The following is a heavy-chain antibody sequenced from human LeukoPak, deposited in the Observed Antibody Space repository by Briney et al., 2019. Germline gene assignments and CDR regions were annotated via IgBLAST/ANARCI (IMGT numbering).Heavy chain of an antibody. V-gene: IGHV3-7*01. CDR2: VKQDGSEK. CDR1: GFTFSSYW. Sequence: GGSLRLSCAASGFTFSSYWMSWVRQAPGKGLEWVANVKQDGSEKYYVDSVKGRFTISRDNAKNSLYLQMNSLRAEDTAVYYRARHRSDFWSGYHDYWGQGTLVTVSS. CDR3: ARHRSDFWSGYHDY. J-gene: IGHJ4*02. D-gene: IGHD3-3*01.